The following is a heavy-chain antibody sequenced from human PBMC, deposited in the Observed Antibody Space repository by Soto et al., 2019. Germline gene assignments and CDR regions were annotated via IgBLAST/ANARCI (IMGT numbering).Heavy chain of an antibody. CDR3: ARSWTIYDVWGGKNTDGPDG. Sequence: PGGSLRLSCAASGCNLSDYNMNWIRQAPGKGLEWVLYISSSGSTINYAASVKGRFTISRDNAKNSLYLQMNSLRAEDTAVYYCARSWTIYDVWGGKNTDGPDGWDKGTSVTVFS. CDR1: GCNLSDYN. V-gene: IGHV3-11*01. D-gene: IGHD3-3*01. CDR2: ISSSGSTI. J-gene: IGHJ6*04.